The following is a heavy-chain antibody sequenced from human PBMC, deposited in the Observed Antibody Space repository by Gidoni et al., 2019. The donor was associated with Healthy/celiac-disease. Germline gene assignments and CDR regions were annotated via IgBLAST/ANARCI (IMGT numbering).Heavy chain of an antibody. D-gene: IGHD6-19*01. CDR1: GGSISSGDYY. CDR2: IYYSGST. CDR3: AGAVAGAVENTLSADY. V-gene: IGHV4-30-4*01. J-gene: IGHJ4*02. Sequence: QVQLQESGPGLVKPSQTLSLTCTVSGGSISSGDYYWSWIRQPPGKGLEWIGYIYYSGSTYYNPSLKSRVTISVDTSKNQFSLKLSSVTAADTAVYYCAGAVAGAVENTLSADYWGQGTLVTVSS.